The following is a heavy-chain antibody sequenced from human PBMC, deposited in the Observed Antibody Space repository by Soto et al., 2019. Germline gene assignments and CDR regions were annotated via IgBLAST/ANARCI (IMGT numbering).Heavy chain of an antibody. CDR3: ARVVGGGSHFDY. V-gene: IGHV4-59*01. J-gene: IGHJ4*02. Sequence: SETLSLTCTVSGGSISSYYWSWIRQPPGKGLEWIGYIYYSGSTNYNPSLKSRVTISVDTSKNKFSLKPSSVTAADTAVYYCARVVGGGSHFDYWGQGTLVTVSS. CDR2: IYYSGST. CDR1: GGSISSYY. D-gene: IGHD1-26*01.